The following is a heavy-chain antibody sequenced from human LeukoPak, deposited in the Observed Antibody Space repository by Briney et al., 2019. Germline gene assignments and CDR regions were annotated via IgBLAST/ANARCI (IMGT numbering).Heavy chain of an antibody. V-gene: IGHV3-23*01. D-gene: IGHD3-22*01. CDR3: TKGQSGGGYYSPFDS. CDR1: GCSFSSYG. J-gene: IGHJ4*02. Sequence: GGSLRLSCAASGCSFSSYGMSWVRQAPGKGLEWVSIISTDGGTTHYAESVKGRFTISRDNPKNTLHLQMNSLRAEDTAVYFCTKGQSGGGYYSPFDSWGQGSLVTVSS. CDR2: ISTDGGTT.